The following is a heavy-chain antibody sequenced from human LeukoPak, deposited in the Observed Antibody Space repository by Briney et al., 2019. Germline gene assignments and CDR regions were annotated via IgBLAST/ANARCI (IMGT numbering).Heavy chain of an antibody. J-gene: IGHJ3*02. D-gene: IGHD6-13*01. CDR3: TRDSSSSWYWRSGAFDI. CDR2: IRSKAYGGTT. V-gene: IGHV3-49*04. Sequence: GGSLRLSCAASGFTVSSNYMSWVRQAPGKGLEWVGFIRSKAYGGTTEYAASVKGRFTISRDDSKSIAYLQMNSLKTEDTAVYYCTRDSSSSWYWRSGAFDIWGQGTMVTVSS. CDR1: GFTVSSNY.